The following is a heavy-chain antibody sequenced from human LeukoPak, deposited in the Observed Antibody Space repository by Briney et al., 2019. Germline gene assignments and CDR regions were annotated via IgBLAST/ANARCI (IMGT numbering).Heavy chain of an antibody. CDR1: GGSISSYY. D-gene: IGHD3-10*01. J-gene: IGHJ4*02. CDR3: ASRPYGSGTPPFDY. V-gene: IGHV4-59*01. CDR2: IYYSGST. Sequence: PSETLSLTCTVSGGSISSYYWSWIRQPPGKGLEWIGYIYYSGSTNYNLSLKSRVTISVDTSKNQFSLKLSSVTAADTAVYYCASRPYGSGTPPFDYWGQGTLVTVSS.